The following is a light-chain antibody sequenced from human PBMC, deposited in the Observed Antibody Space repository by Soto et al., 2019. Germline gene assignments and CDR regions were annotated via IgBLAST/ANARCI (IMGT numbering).Light chain of an antibody. V-gene: IGKV3-15*01. CDR3: QQYTVWPFT. CDR1: QNINTN. Sequence: EIEMTQSPATLSLSPGERATLSCRASQNINTNLAWYQQSPGRAPRLFIYHTSTRATGIPDRFSGSGSGTEFTLTISSLQSEDFALYDCQQYTVWPFTVGGGTKGDIK. CDR2: HTS. J-gene: IGKJ4*01.